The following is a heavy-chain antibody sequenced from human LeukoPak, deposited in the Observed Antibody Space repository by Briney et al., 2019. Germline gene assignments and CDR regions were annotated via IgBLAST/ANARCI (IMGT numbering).Heavy chain of an antibody. CDR3: AREVGRRWLQPDAFDI. CDR2: INHSGST. CDR1: GGSFSGYY. J-gene: IGHJ3*02. D-gene: IGHD5-18*01. Sequence: KPSETLSLTCAVYGGSFSGYYWSWIRQPPGKGLEWIGEINHSGSTNYNPSLKSRVTISVDTSKNQFSLKLSSVTAADTAVYYCAREVGRRWLQPDAFDIWGQGTMVTVSS. V-gene: IGHV4-34*01.